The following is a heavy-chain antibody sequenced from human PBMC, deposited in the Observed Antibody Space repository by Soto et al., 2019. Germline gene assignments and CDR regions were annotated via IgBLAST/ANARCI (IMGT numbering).Heavy chain of an antibody. D-gene: IGHD2-2*01. V-gene: IGHV4-34*01. CDR1: GGSFSGYY. CDR2: INHSGST. Sequence: ETLSLTCAVYGGSFSGYYWSWIRQPPGKGLEWIGEINHSGSTNYNPSLKSRVTISVDTSKNQFSLKLSSVTAADTAVYYCARGYCSSTSCYYYYYYYYMDVWGKGTTVTVSS. J-gene: IGHJ6*03. CDR3: ARGYCSSTSCYYYYYYYYMDV.